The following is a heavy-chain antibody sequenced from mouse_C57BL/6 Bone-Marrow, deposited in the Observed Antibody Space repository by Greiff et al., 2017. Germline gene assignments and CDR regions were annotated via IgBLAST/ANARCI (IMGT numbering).Heavy chain of an antibody. J-gene: IGHJ3*01. CDR3: ASHEGFYEYCSFAY. CDR2: FYPGSGSI. D-gene: IGHD2-4*01. V-gene: IGHV1-62-2*01. CDR1: GYTFTEYT. Sequence: QVHVKQSGAELVKPGASVKLSCKASGYTFTEYTIHWVKQRSGQGLEWIGWFYPGSGSIKYNEKFKDKATLTADKSSSTVYMELSRLTSEDSAVYFCASHEGFYEYCSFAYWGQGTLVTVSA.